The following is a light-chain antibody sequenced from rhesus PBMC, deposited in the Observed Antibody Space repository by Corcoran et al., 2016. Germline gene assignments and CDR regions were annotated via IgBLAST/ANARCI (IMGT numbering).Light chain of an antibody. J-gene: IGKJ2*01. Sequence: EIVMTQSPATLALSPGERATLSCRASQSVGNYLLWYQQQPVPAPRLLIYGASGRATGIPDRFSGSGSGTEFTLTISSLEPEDVGLYFCLQSSKWPYSFGQGTKVEI. CDR1: QSVGNY. CDR3: LQSSKWPYS. CDR2: GAS. V-gene: IGKV3-24*04.